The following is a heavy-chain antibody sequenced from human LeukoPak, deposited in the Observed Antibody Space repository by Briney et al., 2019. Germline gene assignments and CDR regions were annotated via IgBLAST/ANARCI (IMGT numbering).Heavy chain of an antibody. CDR2: INHSGST. J-gene: IGHJ6*02. V-gene: IGHV4-34*01. Sequence: SETLSLTCAVYGGSFSGYYWSWIRQPPGKGLEWIGEINHSGSTNYNPSPKSRVTISVDTSKNQFSLKLSSVTAADTAVYYCARPGAAARPYYYYGMDVWGQGTTVTVSS. CDR1: GGSFSGYY. D-gene: IGHD6-6*01. CDR3: ARPGAAARPYYYYGMDV.